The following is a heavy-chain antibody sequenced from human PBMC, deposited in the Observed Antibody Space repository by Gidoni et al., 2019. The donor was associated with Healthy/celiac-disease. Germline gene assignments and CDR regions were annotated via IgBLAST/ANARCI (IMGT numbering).Heavy chain of an antibody. Sequence: GSEKYYVDSVKGRFTISRDNAKNSLYLQMNSLRAEDTAVYYCAREGRVRGVIFAFDIWGQGTLVTVSS. V-gene: IGHV3-7*04. D-gene: IGHD3-10*01. CDR3: AREGRVRGVIFAFDI. J-gene: IGHJ3*02. CDR2: GSEK.